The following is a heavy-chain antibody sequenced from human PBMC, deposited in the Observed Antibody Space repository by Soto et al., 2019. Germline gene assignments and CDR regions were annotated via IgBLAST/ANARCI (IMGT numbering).Heavy chain of an antibody. CDR2: IYYSGST. J-gene: IGHJ4*02. V-gene: IGHV4-30-4*01. Sequence: PSETLSLTCTVSGGSISSGNSYYLSWIRQPPGKGLEWIGYIYYSGSTYYNPSLKSRLTMSVDTSNNQFSLKLNSVTAADTAVYYCARQGRGAYYYDSSGYGPIDYWGQGTLVTVSS. CDR1: GGSISSGNSYY. D-gene: IGHD3-22*01. CDR3: ARQGRGAYYYDSSGYGPIDY.